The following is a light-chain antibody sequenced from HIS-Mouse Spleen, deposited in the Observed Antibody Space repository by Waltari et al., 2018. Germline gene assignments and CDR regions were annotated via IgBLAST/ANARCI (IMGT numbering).Light chain of an antibody. CDR1: SSDVGSYNL. Sequence: QSALTQPASVSGSPGQSITISCTGTSSDVGSYNLVSWYQQHPGKAPKLMLYEGSNRTSGVSKRFSGAKSGNTASLTISGLQAEDEADYYCCSYAGSSTWVFGGGTKLTVL. J-gene: IGLJ3*02. CDR2: EGS. CDR3: CSYAGSSTWV. V-gene: IGLV2-23*01.